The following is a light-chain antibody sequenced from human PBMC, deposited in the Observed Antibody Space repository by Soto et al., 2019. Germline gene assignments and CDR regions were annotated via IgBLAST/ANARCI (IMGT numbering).Light chain of an antibody. J-gene: IGKJ1*01. Sequence: IVLTQSPGTLSLSPGERATLSCRASQSVRDDYLAWFQQKPGQAPRLLIYDATNRATGIPDRFSGSGSGTDFTLTIDRVEPEDFAVFYCQQYGSSPLTFGQGTKVDIK. CDR3: QQYGSSPLT. CDR2: DAT. V-gene: IGKV3-20*01. CDR1: QSVRDDY.